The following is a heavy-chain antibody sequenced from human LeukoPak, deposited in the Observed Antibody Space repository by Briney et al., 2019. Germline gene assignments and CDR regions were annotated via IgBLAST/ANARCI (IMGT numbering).Heavy chain of an antibody. CDR2: IYSGGST. D-gene: IGHD4-23*01. Sequence: GGSLRLSCAASGFTVSSNYMSWVRQAPGKGLEWVSVIYSGGSTYYADSVKGRFTISRDNSKNTLYLQMNSLRAEDTAVYYCARESDDYGGNSYYFDYWGEGTLVTVS. V-gene: IGHV3-53*01. CDR1: GFTVSSNY. J-gene: IGHJ4*02. CDR3: ARESDDYGGNSYYFDY.